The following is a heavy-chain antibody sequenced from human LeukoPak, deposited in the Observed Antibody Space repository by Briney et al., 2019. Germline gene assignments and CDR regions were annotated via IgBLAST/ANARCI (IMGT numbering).Heavy chain of an antibody. V-gene: IGHV3-48*03. CDR1: GFTFSSYE. J-gene: IGHJ4*02. CDR3: ARDTAGTLDY. Sequence: PGGSLRLSCATSGFTFSSYEMNWVRQAPGKGLEWVSYISSSGSTIYYADSVKGRFTISRDNAKNSLYLQMNSLRAEDTAVYYCARDTAGTLDYWGQGTLVTVSS. CDR2: ISSSGSTI. D-gene: IGHD6-13*01.